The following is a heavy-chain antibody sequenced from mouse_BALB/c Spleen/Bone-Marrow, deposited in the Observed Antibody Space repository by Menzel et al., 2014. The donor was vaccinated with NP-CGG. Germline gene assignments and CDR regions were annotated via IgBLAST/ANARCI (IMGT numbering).Heavy chain of an antibody. D-gene: IGHD2-1*01. J-gene: IGHJ4*01. V-gene: IGHV14-3*02. CDR2: IDPANGNT. CDR1: GFNIXDTY. CDR3: ARLGNYGPSYAMDY. Sequence: EVMLVESGAELVKPGAPVKLSCTASGFNIXDTYMHWVKQRPEQGLEWIGRIDPANGNTKYDPKFQGKATITADTSSNTAYLQLSSLTSEDTAVYYCARLGNYGPSYAMDYWGQGTSVTVSS.